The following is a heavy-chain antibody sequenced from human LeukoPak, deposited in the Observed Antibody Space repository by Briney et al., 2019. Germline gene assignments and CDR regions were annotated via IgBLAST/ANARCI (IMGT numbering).Heavy chain of an antibody. CDR2: INHSGRT. Sequence: SETLSLTCAVYGGSFSGYYWSWIRQPPGKGLEWIGEINHSGRTNYNPSLKSRVTISVDTSKNQFSLKLSSVTAADTAAYYCARGPFDYYGSGSYFMDVWGQGTTVTVSS. V-gene: IGHV4-34*01. D-gene: IGHD3-10*01. J-gene: IGHJ6*02. CDR3: ARGPFDYYGSGSYFMDV. CDR1: GGSFSGYY.